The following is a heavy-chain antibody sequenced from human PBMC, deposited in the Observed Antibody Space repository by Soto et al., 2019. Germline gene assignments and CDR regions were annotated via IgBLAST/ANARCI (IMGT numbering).Heavy chain of an antibody. CDR3: ARDLGRGYGYFDC. J-gene: IGHJ4*02. CDR2: ISTSGDNI. V-gene: IGHV3-11*01. D-gene: IGHD5-12*01. CDR1: GFTFRDLF. Sequence: GGSLRLPCRASGFTFRDLFGRCIRQAPGKGLEWISFISTSGDNIYYAGSVRGRFTISRDNAKNSLYLQMNSLRADDTGVYYCARDLGRGYGYFDCWGPGTLVTVSS.